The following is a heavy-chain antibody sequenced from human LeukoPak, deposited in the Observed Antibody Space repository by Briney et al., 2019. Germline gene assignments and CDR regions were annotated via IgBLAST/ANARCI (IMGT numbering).Heavy chain of an antibody. CDR2: INPNSGST. CDR1: GNTFIGYY. Sequence: ASVKVPCKASGNTFIGYYMHWVRQAPGQGLERMGWINPNSGSTKYAQKFQGRVTMTRDTSISTGYMELSRLRSDDTAVYYCARDSVDPFDIWGQGTMVTVSS. V-gene: IGHV1-2*02. CDR3: ARDSVDPFDI. J-gene: IGHJ3*02.